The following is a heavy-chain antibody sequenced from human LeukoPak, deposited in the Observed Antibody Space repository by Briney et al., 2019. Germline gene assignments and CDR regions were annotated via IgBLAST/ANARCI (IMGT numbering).Heavy chain of an antibody. CDR1: GYSISSGYY. CDR2: IYYSGST. Sequence: PSETLSLTCAVSGYSISSGYYWSWIRQPPGKGLEWIGYIYYSGSTNYDPSLKSRVTISVDTSKNQFSLKLSSVTAADTAVYYCARGLPNDDAFDIWGQGTMVTVSS. V-gene: IGHV4-61*01. D-gene: IGHD2-2*01. J-gene: IGHJ3*02. CDR3: ARGLPNDDAFDI.